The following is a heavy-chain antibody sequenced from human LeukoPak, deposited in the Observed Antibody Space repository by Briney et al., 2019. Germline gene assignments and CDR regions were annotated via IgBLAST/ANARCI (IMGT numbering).Heavy chain of an antibody. J-gene: IGHJ5*02. CDR1: GGSISSSSYY. CDR3: ARGRRSSTSCLGP. D-gene: IGHD2-2*01. V-gene: IGHV4-39*01. CDR2: IYYSGST. Sequence: SETLSLTCTVSGGSISSSSYYWGWLRQPPGKGLEWIGSIYYSGSTYYNPSLKSRVTMSVDTSKNQFSLKLSSVTAADTAVYYCARGRRSSTSCLGPWGQGTLVTVSS.